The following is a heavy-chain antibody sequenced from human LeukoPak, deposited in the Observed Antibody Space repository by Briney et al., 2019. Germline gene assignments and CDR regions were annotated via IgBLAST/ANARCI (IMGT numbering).Heavy chain of an antibody. Sequence: PGGSLRLSCAASGFTFSSYAMHWVRQAPGKGLEWVAVIWYDGSNKYYADSVKGRFTISRDNSKNTLYLQMNSLRAEDTAVYYCARDYILREYDFWSGSPLYYYGMDVWGQGTTVTVSS. J-gene: IGHJ6*02. CDR3: ARDYILREYDFWSGSPLYYYGMDV. CDR1: GFTFSSYA. D-gene: IGHD3-3*01. CDR2: IWYDGSNK. V-gene: IGHV3-33*08.